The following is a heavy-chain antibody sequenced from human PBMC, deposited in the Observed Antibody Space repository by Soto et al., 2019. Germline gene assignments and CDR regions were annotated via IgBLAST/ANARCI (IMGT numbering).Heavy chain of an antibody. J-gene: IGHJ6*02. CDR2: FSPGGGNT. CDR3: AGGYEVIVVLRSGADASGMDF. V-gene: IGHV1-46*01. D-gene: IGHD2-15*01. Sequence: GASVKVSCKASGYTFTNYYIHWVRQAPGQGLEWMGIFSPGGGNTNYAQKLQGRVTMTTDTSTSTAYMELRSPRSDDTAVYYCAGGYEVIVVLRSGADASGMDFWGQGPTVTASS. CDR1: GYTFTNYY.